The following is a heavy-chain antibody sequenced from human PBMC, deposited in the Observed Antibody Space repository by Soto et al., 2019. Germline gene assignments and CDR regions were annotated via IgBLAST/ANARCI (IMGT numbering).Heavy chain of an antibody. CDR1: GFTFSSYD. CDR2: ISYDGSNK. D-gene: IGHD3-10*01. J-gene: IGHJ4*02. V-gene: IGHV3-30*03. CDR3: VPPVMYWFGSGTYYNEMGRPKFDS. Sequence: QVQLVESGGGVVQPGRSLRLSCAASGFTFSSYDMHWVRQAPGKGLEWVAVISYDGSNKYYADSVKGRFTISRVNSKNTLYLQMNSLRAEDTAVYYCVPPVMYWFGSGTYYNEMGRPKFDSWGQGTLVTVSS.